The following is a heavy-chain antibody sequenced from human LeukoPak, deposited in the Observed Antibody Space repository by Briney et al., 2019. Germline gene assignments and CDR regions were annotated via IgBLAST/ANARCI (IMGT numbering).Heavy chain of an antibody. Sequence: GGSLRLSCAASGFTFSSYAMSWDRQAPGKGLEWVSAISGSGGSTYYADSVKGRFTISRDNSKNTLYLQMNSLRAEDTAVYYCAKDRVTMIVVVIEYYFDYWGQGTLVTVSS. D-gene: IGHD3-22*01. V-gene: IGHV3-23*01. CDR3: AKDRVTMIVVVIEYYFDY. CDR2: ISGSGGST. J-gene: IGHJ4*02. CDR1: GFTFSSYA.